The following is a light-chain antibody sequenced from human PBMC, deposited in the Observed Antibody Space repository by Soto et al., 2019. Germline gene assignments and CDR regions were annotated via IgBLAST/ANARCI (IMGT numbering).Light chain of an antibody. CDR1: QSVSSSY. J-gene: IGKJ1*01. Sequence: EIGVTQSPGTLSLSLGERATLSCRASQSVSSSYLAWYQQKPGQAPRLLIYGASSRATGIPERFSGSGSGTDFTLTISSLEPEDFAVYYCQQYGSSPWTFGQGSNADIK. V-gene: IGKV3-20*01. CDR2: GAS. CDR3: QQYGSSPWT.